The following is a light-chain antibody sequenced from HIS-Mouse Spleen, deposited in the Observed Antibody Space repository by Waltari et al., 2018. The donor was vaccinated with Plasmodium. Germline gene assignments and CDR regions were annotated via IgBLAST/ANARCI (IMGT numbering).Light chain of an antibody. CDR2: AAS. CDR1: QGISRW. J-gene: IGKJ1*01. Sequence: DIQMTQSPSSGSASVGDRDTDTCRASQGISRWLAWYQQKPGKAPKLLIYAASSLQSGVPSRFSGSGSGTDFTLTISSLQPEDFATYYCQQANSFPWTFGQGTKVEIK. CDR3: QQANSFPWT. V-gene: IGKV1-12*01.